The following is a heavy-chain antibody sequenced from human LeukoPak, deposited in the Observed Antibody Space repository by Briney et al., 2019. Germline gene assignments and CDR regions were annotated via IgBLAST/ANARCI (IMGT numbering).Heavy chain of an antibody. Sequence: SETLSLTCTVSGGSFSDYYWTWIRQPPGKGLEWIGYSGSTNYNPPLKSRVTISTDTSKRHFSLTLSSVTADDTAVYYCARTRRHYYGSGKNLTPWPAGLDVWGQGTTVIVS. CDR1: GGSFSDYY. CDR2: YSGST. CDR3: ARTRRHYYGSGKNLTPWPAGLDV. D-gene: IGHD3-10*01. J-gene: IGHJ6*02. V-gene: IGHV4-59*01.